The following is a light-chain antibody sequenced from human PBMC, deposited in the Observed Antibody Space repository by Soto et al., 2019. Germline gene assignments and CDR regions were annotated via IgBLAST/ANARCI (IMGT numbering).Light chain of an antibody. CDR3: QKYGSSPET. Sequence: EIVLTQSPGTLSLSPGERATLSCMASQSVSISYLAWYQQKPGQAPRLLIYGASSRATGIPDRFSGSGSGTDFTLTISRLEPQDFAVYYCQKYGSSPETFGQGTKVDSK. CDR1: QSVSISY. J-gene: IGKJ1*01. V-gene: IGKV3-20*01. CDR2: GAS.